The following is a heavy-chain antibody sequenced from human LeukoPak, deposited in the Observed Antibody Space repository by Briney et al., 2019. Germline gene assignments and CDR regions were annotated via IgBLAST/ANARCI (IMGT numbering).Heavy chain of an antibody. CDR3: ARDSSSWNNFDY. D-gene: IGHD6-13*01. V-gene: IGHV4-34*01. CDR1: GGSFSGYY. J-gene: IGHJ4*02. Sequence: PSETLSLTCAVYGGSFSGYYWSWIRLPPGKGLEWIGEINHSGSTNYNPSLKSRVTISVDTSKNQFSLRLNSVTAADTAVYYCARDSSSWNNFDYWGQGTLVTVSS. CDR2: INHSGST.